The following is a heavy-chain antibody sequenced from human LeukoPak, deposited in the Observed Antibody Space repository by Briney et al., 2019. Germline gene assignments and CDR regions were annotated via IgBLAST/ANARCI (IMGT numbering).Heavy chain of an antibody. D-gene: IGHD2-2*02. CDR1: GGSFSGYY. CDR3: ARYCSSTSCYTYYFDY. V-gene: IGHV4-34*01. J-gene: IGHJ4*02. Sequence: PSETLSLTCAVYGGSFSGYYWSWLRQPPGKGLEWIGEINHSGSTNYNPSLKSRVTISVDTSKNQFSLKLSSVTAADTAVYYCARYCSSTSCYTYYFDYWGQGTLVTVSS. CDR2: INHSGST.